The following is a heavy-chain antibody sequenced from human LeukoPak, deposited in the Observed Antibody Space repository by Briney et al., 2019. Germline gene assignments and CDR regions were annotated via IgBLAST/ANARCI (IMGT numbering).Heavy chain of an antibody. CDR3: ARPKYGDYYYMDV. D-gene: IGHD2-8*01. Sequence: HGESLKISCKGSGYSFTSYWIGWVRQMPGKGLEWMGIIYPGDSDTRYSPSFQGQVTISADKSINTAYVQWSSLKASDTAMYYCARPKYGDYYYMDVWGKGTTVTVSS. V-gene: IGHV5-51*01. CDR1: GYSFTSYW. CDR2: IYPGDSDT. J-gene: IGHJ6*03.